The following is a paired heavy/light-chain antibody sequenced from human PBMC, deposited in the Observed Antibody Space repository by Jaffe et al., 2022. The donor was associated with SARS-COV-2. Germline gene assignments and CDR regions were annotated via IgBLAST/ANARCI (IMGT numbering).Heavy chain of an antibody. D-gene: IGHD6-6*01. CDR2: INHSGST. CDR1: GGSFSGYY. CDR3: ARAKRIAARPGPIYYYYGMDV. Sequence: QVQLQQWGAGLLKPSETLSLTCAVYGGSFSGYYWSWIRQPPGKGLEWIGEINHSGSTNYNPSLKSRVTISVDTSKNQFSLKLSSVTAADTAVYYCARAKRIAARPGPIYYYYGMDVWGQGTTVTVSS. J-gene: IGHJ6*02. V-gene: IGHV4-34*01.
Light chain of an antibody. CDR2: KDS. J-gene: IGLJ1*01. CDR3: QSADSSGTYRV. CDR1: ALPKQY. Sequence: SYELTQPPSVSVSPGQTARITCSGDALPKQYAYWYQQKPGQAPVLVIYKDSERPSGIPERFSGSSSGTTVTLTISGVQAEDEADYYCQSADSSGTYRVFGTGTKVTVL. V-gene: IGLV3-25*03.